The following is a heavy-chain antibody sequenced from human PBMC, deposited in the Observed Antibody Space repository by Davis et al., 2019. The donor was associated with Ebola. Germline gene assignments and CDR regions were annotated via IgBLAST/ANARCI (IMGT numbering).Heavy chain of an antibody. Sequence: AASVKVSCKASGYTFNSYGINWVRQAPGQGLEWMGWISAYNGNTKYAQKLQGRVTMTTDTSTSTAYMEVGSLRSDDTAVYYCARAQFPTTSDHWGQGTLVTVSS. D-gene: IGHD1-1*01. J-gene: IGHJ4*02. CDR1: GYTFNSYG. CDR3: ARAQFPTTSDH. CDR2: ISAYNGNT. V-gene: IGHV1-18*01.